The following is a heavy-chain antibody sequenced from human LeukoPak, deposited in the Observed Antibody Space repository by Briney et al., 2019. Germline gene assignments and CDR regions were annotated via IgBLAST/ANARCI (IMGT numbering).Heavy chain of an antibody. D-gene: IGHD7-27*01. CDR3: AGTQHGELDY. Sequence: SETLSLTCTVSGDSISSYYWIWVRQPAGKGLEWIGRIHTSGSTNYNPSLKSRVTMSLDTSKSQFSLKLTSVTAADTAVFYCAGTQHGELDYWGQGALVTVSS. CDR2: IHTSGST. V-gene: IGHV4-4*07. CDR1: GDSISSYY. J-gene: IGHJ4*02.